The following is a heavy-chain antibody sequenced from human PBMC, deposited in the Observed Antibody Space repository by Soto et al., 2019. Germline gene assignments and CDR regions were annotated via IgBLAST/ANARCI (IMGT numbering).Heavy chain of an antibody. CDR1: GGSISSGGYY. CDR3: ASGDDLPGYFDY. Sequence: SETLSLTCTVSGGSISSGGYYWSWIRQHPGKGLEWIGYIYYSGSTYYNPSLKSRVTISVDTSKNQFSLKLSSVTAADTAVYYCASGDDLPGYFDYWGQGTLVTVS. D-gene: IGHD7-27*01. J-gene: IGHJ4*02. CDR2: IYYSGST. V-gene: IGHV4-31*03.